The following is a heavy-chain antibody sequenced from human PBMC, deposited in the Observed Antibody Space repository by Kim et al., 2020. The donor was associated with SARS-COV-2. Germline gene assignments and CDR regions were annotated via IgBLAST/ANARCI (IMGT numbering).Heavy chain of an antibody. D-gene: IGHD6-19*01. CDR2: T. Sequence: TDYTPPLKSRVTISVDASRNQFSRKRTSVTAADTAVYYCARGRAYSSLNCWGQGGLVTVSS. CDR3: ARGRAYSSLNC. J-gene: IGHJ4*02. V-gene: IGHV4-59*09.